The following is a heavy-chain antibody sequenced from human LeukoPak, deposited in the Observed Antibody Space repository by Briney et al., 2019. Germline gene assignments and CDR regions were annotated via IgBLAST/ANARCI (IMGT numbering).Heavy chain of an antibody. V-gene: IGHV3-30*18. J-gene: IGHJ6*03. CDR1: GFTFSSYG. D-gene: IGHD2-21*01. CDR2: ISYDGSNK. CDR3: AKQGVIAPYYYYYYYMDV. Sequence: GGSLRLSCAASGFTFSSYGMHWVRQAPGKGLEWVAVISYDGSNKYYADSVKGRFTISRGNSKNTLYLQMNSLRAEDTAVYYCAKQGVIAPYYYYYYYMDVWGKGTTVTVSS.